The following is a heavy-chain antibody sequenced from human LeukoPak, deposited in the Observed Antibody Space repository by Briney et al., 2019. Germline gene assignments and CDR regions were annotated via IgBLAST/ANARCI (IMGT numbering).Heavy chain of an antibody. Sequence: SETLSLTCTVYGGSFSGYYWSWIRQPPGKGLEWIGEINHSGSTNYNPSLKSRVTISVDTSKNQFSLKLSSVTAADTAMYYCARVGSWDFDYWGQGTLVTVSS. J-gene: IGHJ4*02. D-gene: IGHD1-26*01. CDR1: GGSFSGYY. V-gene: IGHV4-34*01. CDR2: INHSGST. CDR3: ARVGSWDFDY.